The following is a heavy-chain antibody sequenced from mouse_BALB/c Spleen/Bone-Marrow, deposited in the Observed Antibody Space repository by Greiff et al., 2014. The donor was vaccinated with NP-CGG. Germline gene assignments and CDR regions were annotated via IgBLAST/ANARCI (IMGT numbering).Heavy chain of an antibody. CDR3: AGYDYYQAWFAY. Sequence: DVKLVESGAELVKPGASVKLSCTASGFNIKDTYMHWVKQRPEQGLEWIGRIDPANGNTKYGPKFKGKATITADTSSNTAYLQLSSLTSEYAAVYYCAGYDYYQAWFAYWGQGTLVTVSA. CDR2: IDPANGNT. V-gene: IGHV14-3*02. CDR1: GFNIKDTY. J-gene: IGHJ3*01. D-gene: IGHD2-4*01.